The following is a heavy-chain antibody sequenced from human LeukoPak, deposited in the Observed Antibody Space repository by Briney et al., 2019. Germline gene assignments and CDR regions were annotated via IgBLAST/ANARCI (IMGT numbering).Heavy chain of an antibody. Sequence: PGGSLRLSCAASGFTFSSYAMHWVRQAPGKGLEWVAVISYDGSNKYYEDSVKGRFTISRDNSKNTLYLQMNSLRAGDTAVYYCARVGSDFWSGYHQEAYYFDYWGQGTLVTVSS. CDR2: ISYDGSNK. CDR1: GFTFSSYA. V-gene: IGHV3-30-3*01. D-gene: IGHD3-3*01. J-gene: IGHJ4*02. CDR3: ARVGSDFWSGYHQEAYYFDY.